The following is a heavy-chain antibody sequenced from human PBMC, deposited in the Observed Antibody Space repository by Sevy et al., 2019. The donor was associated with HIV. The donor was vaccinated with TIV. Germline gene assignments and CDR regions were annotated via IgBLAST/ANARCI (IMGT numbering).Heavy chain of an antibody. CDR2: LDPGNGEI. V-gene: IGHV1-24*01. J-gene: IGHJ5*02. Sequence: ASVKVSCKVFGYSLRKLSMHWVRQAPGKGLEWMGSLDPGNGEITYAQTLQGRVTMTEDTSTDMVYMELSSLTSEDTATYYCATVGLGYYSGSSYYQGDWFDPWGQGTLVTVSS. CDR3: ATVGLGYYSGSSYYQGDWFDP. D-gene: IGHD2-15*01. CDR1: GYSLRKLS.